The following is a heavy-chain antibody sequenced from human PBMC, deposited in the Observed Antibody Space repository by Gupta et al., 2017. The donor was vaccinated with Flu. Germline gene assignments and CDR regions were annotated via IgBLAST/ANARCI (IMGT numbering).Heavy chain of an antibody. CDR1: GFTFVNYA. D-gene: IGHD3-16*01. V-gene: IGHV3-23*01. CDR2: IRSSGDDT. J-gene: IGHJ4*02. Sequence: EVHLSESGGSLAQPGGSLRLSCAASGFTFVNYAMSWVRQAPGKGLEWIAGIRSSGDDTQYAGSVEGRFTISRDNSKSTLYLEMNRLRAEDTAVYFCAKGRTNAGASYDIWGQGDLVTISS. CDR3: AKGRTNAGASYDI.